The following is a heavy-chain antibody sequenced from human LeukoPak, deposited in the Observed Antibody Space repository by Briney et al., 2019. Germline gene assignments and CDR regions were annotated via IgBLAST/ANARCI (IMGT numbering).Heavy chain of an antibody. Sequence: GGSLRLSCTASGFPFGDYAMGWFRQAPGRGLEWVGFIRSRPYGGSAAYAAYVQGRFIISRDDSKSIAYLQMNSLKTADTAVYYCARDAMSVITPFRSGAFDVWSPGKVVFVSS. CDR2: IRSRPYGGSA. CDR1: GFPFGDYA. D-gene: IGHD4-23*01. J-gene: IGHJ3*01. CDR3: ARDAMSVITPFRSGAFDV. V-gene: IGHV3-49*03.